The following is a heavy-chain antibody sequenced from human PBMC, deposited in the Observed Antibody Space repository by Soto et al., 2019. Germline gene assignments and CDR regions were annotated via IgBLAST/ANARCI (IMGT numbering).Heavy chain of an antibody. D-gene: IGHD3-3*01. V-gene: IGHV5-51*01. Sequence: GESLKISCKGSGYSFTSYWIGWVRQMPGKGLEWMGIIHPSDFDTRYSPSFQGQVTISADKSISTAYLQWSSLRASDTAMYYCARHGVVHYYGMDVWGQGTTVTV. CDR1: GYSFTSYW. CDR2: IHPSDFDT. J-gene: IGHJ6*02. CDR3: ARHGVVHYYGMDV.